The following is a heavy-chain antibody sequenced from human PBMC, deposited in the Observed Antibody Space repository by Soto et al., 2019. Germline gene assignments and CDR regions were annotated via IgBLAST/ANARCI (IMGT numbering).Heavy chain of an antibody. Sequence: SVKVSCKASGGTFSSYAISWVRQAPGQGLEWMGGIIPIFGTANYAQKFQGRVTITADESTSTAYMELSSLRSEDTAVYYCAREAPSGHNFDYWGQGTLVTVPS. CDR1: GGTFSSYA. J-gene: IGHJ4*02. CDR2: IIPIFGTA. D-gene: IGHD1-26*01. V-gene: IGHV1-69*13. CDR3: AREAPSGHNFDY.